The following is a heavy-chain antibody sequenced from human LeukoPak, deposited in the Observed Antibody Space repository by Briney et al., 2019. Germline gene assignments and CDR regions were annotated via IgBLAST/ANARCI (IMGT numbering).Heavy chain of an antibody. CDR1: GYTFTSYG. D-gene: IGHD1-26*01. CDR3: ARDVKGGSYLSDAFDI. J-gene: IGHJ3*02. V-gene: IGHV1-18*01. CDR2: ISAYNGNT. Sequence: ASVKVSCKAPGYTFTSYGIGWVRQAPGQGLEWMGWISAYNGNTNYAQKLQGRVTMTTDTSTSTAYMELRSLRSDDTAVYYCARDVKGGSYLSDAFDIWGQGTMVTVSS.